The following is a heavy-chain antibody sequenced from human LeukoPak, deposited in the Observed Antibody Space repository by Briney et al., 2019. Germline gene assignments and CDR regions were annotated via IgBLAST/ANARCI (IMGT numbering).Heavy chain of an antibody. V-gene: IGHV3-23*01. CDR1: GFTFSSYW. CDR2: ISGSGGST. J-gene: IGHJ4*02. D-gene: IGHD3-22*01. Sequence: GGSLRLSCAASGFTFSSYWMSWVRQAPGKGLEWVSAISGSGGSTYYADSVKGRFTISRDNSKNTLYLQMNSLRAEDTAVYYCAKDLISYYDSSGPIDYWGQGTLVTVSS. CDR3: AKDLISYYDSSGPIDY.